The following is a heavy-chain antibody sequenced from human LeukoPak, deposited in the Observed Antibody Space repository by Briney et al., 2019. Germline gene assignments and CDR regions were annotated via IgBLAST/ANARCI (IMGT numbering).Heavy chain of an antibody. J-gene: IGHJ4*02. Sequence: QAGGSLRLSCAASGFTFSSYGMHWVRQAPGKGLEWVAFIRYDGSNQYSAASVKGRFTISRDRSKNTLYLQMNSLRGDDTGVYYCAKDMGYNTGWTRFDYWGQGTLVTVSS. CDR2: IRYDGSNQ. V-gene: IGHV3-30*02. D-gene: IGHD5-12*01. CDR1: GFTFSSYG. CDR3: AKDMGYNTGWTRFDY.